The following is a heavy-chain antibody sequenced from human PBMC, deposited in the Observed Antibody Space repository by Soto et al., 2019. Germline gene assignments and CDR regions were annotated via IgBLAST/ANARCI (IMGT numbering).Heavy chain of an antibody. V-gene: IGHV4-39*01. CDR1: GGSISSSSYY. CDR2: IYYSGST. J-gene: IGHJ4*02. D-gene: IGHD6-6*01. Sequence: SETLSLTCTVSGGSISSSSYYWGWIRQPPGKGLEWIGSIYYSGSTYYNPSLKSRVTISVDTSKNQFSLKLSSVTAADTAVYYCARTVREYSSFEFRPGKHPELSNYWGQRTLVTVSS. CDR3: ARTVREYSSFEFRPGKHPELSNY.